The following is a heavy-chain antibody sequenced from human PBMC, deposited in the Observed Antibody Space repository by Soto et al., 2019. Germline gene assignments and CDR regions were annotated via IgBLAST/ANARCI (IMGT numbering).Heavy chain of an antibody. V-gene: IGHV4-4*07. CDR1: GASITGSSY. D-gene: IGHD2-8*02. Sequence: SETLSLTCPVSGASITGSSYWSWIRQPAGKGLEWIGRFSLSGTTNYNPSLRSRVTMSADVSKNQFSLRLTSVTAADTALYYWARGMTPPGAPAWYYFDSWGQGTLVTVSS. CDR3: ARGMTPPGAPAWYYFDS. J-gene: IGHJ4*02. CDR2: FSLSGTT.